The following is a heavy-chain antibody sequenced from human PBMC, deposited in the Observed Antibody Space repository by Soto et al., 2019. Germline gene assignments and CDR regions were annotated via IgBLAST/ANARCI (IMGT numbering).Heavy chain of an antibody. V-gene: IGHV4-59*01. CDR3: ARRWGGTFDY. CDR2: IYYSGST. D-gene: IGHD2-21*01. CDR1: GGSFSGYY. Sequence: SETLSLTCAVYGGSFSGYYWNWIRQPPGKGLEWIGYIYYSGSTNYNPSLKSRVTISVDTSKNQFSLKLSSVTAADTAVYYCARRWGGTFDYWGQGTLVTVSS. J-gene: IGHJ4*02.